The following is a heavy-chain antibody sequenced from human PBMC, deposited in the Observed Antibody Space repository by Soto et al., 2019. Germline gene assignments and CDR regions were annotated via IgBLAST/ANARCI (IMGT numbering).Heavy chain of an antibody. CDR2: IYHIGTT. CDR1: GGSISSGGYY. CDR3: XXXXXXXXXXWFDP. J-gene: IGHJ5*02. Sequence: QVQLQESGPGLVKPSQTLSLTCTVSGGSISSGGYYWSWIRQHPGKGLEWIGYIYHIGTTSYNPXXXXXXXXXXXXXXXXXXXXXXXXXXXXXXXXXXXXXXXXXXXXWFDPLGQGTLVTVSS. V-gene: IGHV4-31*01.